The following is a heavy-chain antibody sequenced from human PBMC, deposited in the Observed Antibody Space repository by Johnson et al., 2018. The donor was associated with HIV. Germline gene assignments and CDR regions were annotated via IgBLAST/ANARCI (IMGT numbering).Heavy chain of an antibody. V-gene: IGHV3-20*04. CDR2: INWHGGST. Sequence: VQLVESGGGVVRPGGSLRLSCAASGFTFDDYGMRWVRQAPGKGLEWVSGINWHGGSTGYAASVKCRFTISRDNAKNSLYLQMNSLRAEDTALYYCQGDSGSYHGNDAFDIWGQGTMVTVSS. D-gene: IGHD1-26*01. CDR3: QGDSGSYHGNDAFDI. J-gene: IGHJ3*02. CDR1: GFTFDDYG.